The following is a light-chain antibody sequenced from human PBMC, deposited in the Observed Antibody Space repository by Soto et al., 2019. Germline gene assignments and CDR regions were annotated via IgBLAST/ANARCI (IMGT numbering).Light chain of an antibody. Sequence: EIVLTQSPGTLSLSPGERATLSCRASQSVSSSFLAWYQQKPGQAPRLLIYGSSSRATGIPDRFSGSGSGTYFTLTISRLGPEDVAVYYCHQYGSSPLTFGGGTKVEIK. V-gene: IGKV3-20*01. CDR3: HQYGSSPLT. CDR1: QSVSSSF. CDR2: GSS. J-gene: IGKJ4*01.